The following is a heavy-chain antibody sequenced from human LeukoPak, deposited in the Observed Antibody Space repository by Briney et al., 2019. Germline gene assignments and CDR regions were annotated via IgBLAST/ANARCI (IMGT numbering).Heavy chain of an antibody. CDR3: VREGEGPLSKDFDY. Sequence: ASMKVSCKSSGFTFTDHYIHWVRQGPGQGLEWLGYIGPHSTFTSSPQEFQGRVTMTRDASMSTAYMELTRLTSDDTAVYYCVREGEGPLSKDFDYWGQGTLVTVSS. J-gene: IGHJ4*02. CDR2: IGPHSTFT. CDR1: GFTFTDHY. D-gene: IGHD2/OR15-2a*01. V-gene: IGHV1-2*02.